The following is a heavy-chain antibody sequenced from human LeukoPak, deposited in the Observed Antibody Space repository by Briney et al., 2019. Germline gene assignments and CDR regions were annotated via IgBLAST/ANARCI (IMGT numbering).Heavy chain of an antibody. CDR2: INHSGST. J-gene: IGHJ6*03. D-gene: IGHD2-15*01. CDR1: GGSFSGHC. Sequence: SEILSLTCAVYGGSFSGHCWTWIRQPPGKGLEWIGEINHSGSTYSNPSLQSRVTISVDTSKNQFSLKLNSVTAADTAVYYCASFYCSGGSCYQYYSYYYMDVWGKGTTVTISS. V-gene: IGHV4-34*01. CDR3: ASFYCSGGSCYQYYSYYYMDV.